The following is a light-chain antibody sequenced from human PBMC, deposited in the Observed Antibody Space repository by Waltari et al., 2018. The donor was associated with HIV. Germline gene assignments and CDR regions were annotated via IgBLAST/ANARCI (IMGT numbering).Light chain of an antibody. CDR2: NNH. V-gene: IGLV1-44*01. CDR1: SSNIGSNA. J-gene: IGLJ3*02. Sequence: QSLLTQPPSASGTPGQRVSISCSGSSSNIGSNAVNWYQQLPGTSPKLLIYNNHQRPSGVPDRFAGSKSGTSASLASSGLQSEDEAAYYCAAWDDSLNGVMFGGGTTLTVL. CDR3: AAWDDSLNGVM.